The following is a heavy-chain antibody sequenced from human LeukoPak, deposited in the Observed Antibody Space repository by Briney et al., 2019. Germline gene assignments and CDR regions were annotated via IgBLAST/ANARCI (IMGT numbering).Heavy chain of an antibody. Sequence: GASVKVSCTASGYTFTGYYMHWVRQAPGQGLEWMGWINPNSGGTNYAQKFQGRVTMTRDTSISTAYMELSRLRSDDTAVYYCARDGEDYYGSSGNHWGQGTLVTVSS. V-gene: IGHV1-2*02. J-gene: IGHJ4*02. CDR1: GYTFTGYY. CDR2: INPNSGGT. D-gene: IGHD3-22*01. CDR3: ARDGEDYYGSSGNH.